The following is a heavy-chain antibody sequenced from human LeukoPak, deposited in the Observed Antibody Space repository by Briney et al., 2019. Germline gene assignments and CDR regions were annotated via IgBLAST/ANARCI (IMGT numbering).Heavy chain of an antibody. CDR3: AKGNWRYFDY. CDR2: ISGSGGST. Sequence: EGSLRLSCAASGFTFSTYVMSWVRQAPGKGLEWVSAISGSGGSTYYADSVKGRFTISRDNSKNTLYLQMNSLGADDTAVYYCAKGNWRYFDYWGQGTLVTVSS. D-gene: IGHD1-1*01. J-gene: IGHJ4*02. V-gene: IGHV3-23*01. CDR1: GFTFSTYV.